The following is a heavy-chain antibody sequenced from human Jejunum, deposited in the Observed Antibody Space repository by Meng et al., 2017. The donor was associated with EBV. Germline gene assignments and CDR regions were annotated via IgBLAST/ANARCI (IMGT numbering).Heavy chain of an antibody. V-gene: IGHV4-39*01. CDR3: ARRGGEGWFDP. D-gene: IGHD3-10*01. CDR1: CGSIRSNINH. CDR2: IYYSGLT. Sequence: TALVIASDALSPTFSLSCGSIRSNINHWDGIPHPPGKVLELIGSIYYSGLTSYNPSLKSRLTISVDTSKNQFPLKLSSVTAAYTAVYYCARRGGEGWFDPWGQGTLVTVSS. J-gene: IGHJ5*02.